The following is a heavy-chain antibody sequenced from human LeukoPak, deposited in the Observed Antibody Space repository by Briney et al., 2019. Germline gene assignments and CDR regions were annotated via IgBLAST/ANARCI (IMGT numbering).Heavy chain of an antibody. CDR3: ARDSGTTGEVKFDP. CDR2: IYSSGST. Sequence: SEALSLTCTVSGGSISSYYWSWIRQPAGKGLEWIGRIYSSGSTDYNPSLKSRVTMSVDTSKNKFSLKLSSVTAADTAVYYCARDSGTTGEVKFDPWGQGTLVTVSS. J-gene: IGHJ5*02. CDR1: GGSISSYY. D-gene: IGHD3-10*01. V-gene: IGHV4-4*07.